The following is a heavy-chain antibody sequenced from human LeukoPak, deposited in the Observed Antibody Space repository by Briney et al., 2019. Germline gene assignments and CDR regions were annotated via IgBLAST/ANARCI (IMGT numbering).Heavy chain of an antibody. CDR3: ARDQGGYIYKGIDY. Sequence: GASVKVSCKASGYTFTSYAMNWVRQAPGQGFEWMGLINTNTGNPTYAQGFTGRFVFSLDTSVSTAYLQISSLKAEDTAVYYCARDQGGYIYKGIDYWGQGTLVTVSS. CDR2: INTNTGNP. V-gene: IGHV7-4-1*02. CDR1: GYTFTSYA. D-gene: IGHD5-24*01. J-gene: IGHJ4*02.